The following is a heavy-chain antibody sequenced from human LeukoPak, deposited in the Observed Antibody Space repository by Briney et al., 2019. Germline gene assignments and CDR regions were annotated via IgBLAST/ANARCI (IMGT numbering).Heavy chain of an antibody. CDR3: AASKNY. V-gene: IGHV3-30*03. Sequence: PGGSLRLSCAASGFTFDNYGMHWVRQAPGKGLEWVAVISYDGSDKYYADSVKGRFTISRDNAKNSLYLQMNSLRAEDTAVYYCAASKNYWGQGTLVTVSS. D-gene: IGHD6-6*01. J-gene: IGHJ4*02. CDR2: ISYDGSDK. CDR1: GFTFDNYG.